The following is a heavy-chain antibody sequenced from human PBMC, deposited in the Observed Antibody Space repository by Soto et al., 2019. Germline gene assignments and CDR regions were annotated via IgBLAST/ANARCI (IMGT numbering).Heavy chain of an antibody. V-gene: IGHV1-69*13. J-gene: IGHJ5*02. CDR1: GGTFSSYA. CDR2: IIPIFGTA. D-gene: IGHD6-6*01. Sequence: SVKVSCKASGGTFSSYAISWVRQAPGQGLEWMGGIIPIFGTANYAQKFQGRVTITADESTSTAYMEVSSLRSEDTAVYYCARGGLGIAARRVKNWFGPWGQGTLVTVCS. CDR3: ARGGLGIAARRVKNWFGP.